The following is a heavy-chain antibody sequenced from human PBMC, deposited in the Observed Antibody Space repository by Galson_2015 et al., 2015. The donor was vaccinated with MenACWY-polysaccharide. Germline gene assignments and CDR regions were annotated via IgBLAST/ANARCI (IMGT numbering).Heavy chain of an antibody. V-gene: IGHV3-48*01. CDR3: ASTSPNSF. CDR1: GFTFSSNS. CDR2: FSSSSGTI. Sequence: SLRLSCAASGFTFSSNSMNWVRQAPGEGLEWVSYFSSSSGTIYYADSVKGRFTISRDDAKNSLYLQMNSLRAEDTAVYYCASTSPNSFWGQGTRVIVSS. J-gene: IGHJ4*02. D-gene: IGHD2-21*01.